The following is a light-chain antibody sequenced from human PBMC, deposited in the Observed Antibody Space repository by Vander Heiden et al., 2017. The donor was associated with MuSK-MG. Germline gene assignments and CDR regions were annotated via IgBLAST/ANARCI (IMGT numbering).Light chain of an antibody. CDR3: QQSHSTPLT. V-gene: IGKV1-39*01. J-gene: IGKJ4*01. Sequence: DIQMTQSPSSLSASVGDRVSITCRASQSISIYLNWYRQQSGTAPKLLIYTASSLQSGVPSRFSGSGSGTDFTLTISRLQPEDFATYYCQQSHSTPLTFGGRTKVEIK. CDR2: TAS. CDR1: QSISIY.